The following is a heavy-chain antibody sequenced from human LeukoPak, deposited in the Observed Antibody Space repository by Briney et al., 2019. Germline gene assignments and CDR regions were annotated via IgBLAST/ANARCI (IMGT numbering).Heavy chain of an antibody. CDR3: ARRGWFGELSPALDY. Sequence: PGGSLRLSCVASGFTFSSYGMHWVRQAPGKGLEWVANIKQDGSEKYYVDSVKGRFTISRDNAKNSLYLQMNSLRAEDTAVYYCARRGWFGELSPALDYWGQGTLVTVSS. D-gene: IGHD3-10*01. J-gene: IGHJ4*02. V-gene: IGHV3-7*01. CDR2: IKQDGSEK. CDR1: GFTFSSYG.